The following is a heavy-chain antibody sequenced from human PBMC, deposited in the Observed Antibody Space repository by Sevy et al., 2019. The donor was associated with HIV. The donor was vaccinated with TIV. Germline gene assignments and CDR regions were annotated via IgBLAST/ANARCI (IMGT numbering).Heavy chain of an antibody. CDR1: KFTFSDYY. V-gene: IGHV3-11*01. J-gene: IGHJ2*01. CDR3: AREGGLRYFDF. CDR2: ISNSGSTI. Sequence: GGSLRLSCAASKFTFSDYYMSWIRQAPGKGLEWVSYISNSGSTIYYADSVKGRFTISRDNAKSSMYLQMNRLRAEDTAVYYCAREGGLRYFDFWGRGTLVTVSS. D-gene: IGHD3-16*01.